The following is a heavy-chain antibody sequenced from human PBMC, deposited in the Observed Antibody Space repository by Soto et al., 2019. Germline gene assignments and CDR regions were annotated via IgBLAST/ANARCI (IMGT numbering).Heavy chain of an antibody. V-gene: IGHV3-48*02. Sequence: EVQLVESGGGLVQPGGSLRLSCAASGFTFSSYSMNWVRQAPGKGLEWVSYISSTGSTIFYADSVKGRFTISRDNAKNSLYLQMNSLRDEDTAVYYCARDARLPLIWFDPWGQGTLVTVSS. J-gene: IGHJ5*02. CDR1: GFTFSSYS. CDR2: ISSTGSTI. D-gene: IGHD4-17*01. CDR3: ARDARLPLIWFDP.